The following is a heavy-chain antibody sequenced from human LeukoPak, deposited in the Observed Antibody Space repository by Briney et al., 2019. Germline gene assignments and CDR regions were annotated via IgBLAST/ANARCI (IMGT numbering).Heavy chain of an antibody. CDR2: ISAYNGNT. CDR1: GYTFTSYG. Sequence: ASVKVSCKASGYTFTSYGISWVRQAPEQGLEWMGWISAYNGNTNYAQKLQGRVTMTTDTSTSTAYMELRSLRSDDTAVYYCARDPGLGVVVPLYYYYYGMDVWGQGTTVTVSS. D-gene: IGHD2-2*01. CDR3: ARDPGLGVVVPLYYYYYGMDV. V-gene: IGHV1-18*01. J-gene: IGHJ6*02.